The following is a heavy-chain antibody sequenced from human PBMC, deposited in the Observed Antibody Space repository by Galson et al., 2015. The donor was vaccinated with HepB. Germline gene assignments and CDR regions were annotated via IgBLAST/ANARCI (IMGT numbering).Heavy chain of an antibody. J-gene: IGHJ6*02. CDR2: IKQDGSEK. D-gene: IGHD5-18*01. CDR3: ARDMNTAMDYYYYGMDV. CDR1: GFTFSSYW. V-gene: IGHV3-7*01. Sequence: SLRLSCAASGFTFSSYWMSWVRQAPGKGLEWVANIKQDGSEKYYVDSVKGRFTISRDNAKNSLYLQMNSLRAEDTAVYYCARDMNTAMDYYYYGMDVWGQGTTVTVSS.